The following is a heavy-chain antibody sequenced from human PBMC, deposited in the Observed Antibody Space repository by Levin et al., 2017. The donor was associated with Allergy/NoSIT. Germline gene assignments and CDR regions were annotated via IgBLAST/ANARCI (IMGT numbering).Heavy chain of an antibody. J-gene: IGHJ4*02. CDR2: ISSSGSTI. CDR1: GFTFSDYY. V-gene: IGHV3-11*01. Sequence: LSLTCAASGFTFSDYYMSWIRQAPGKGLEWVSYISSSGSTIYYADSVKGRFTISRDNAKNSLYLQMNSLRAEDTAVYYCARANSGWYEGGVYWGQGTLVTVSS. D-gene: IGHD6-19*01. CDR3: ARANSGWYEGGVY.